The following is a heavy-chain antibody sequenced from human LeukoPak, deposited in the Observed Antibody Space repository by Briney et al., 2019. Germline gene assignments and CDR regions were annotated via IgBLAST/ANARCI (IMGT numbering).Heavy chain of an antibody. V-gene: IGHV1-2*02. CDR1: GYTFTGYY. J-gene: IGHJ4*02. D-gene: IGHD6-19*01. Sequence: ASVKVSCKASGYTFTGYYMHWVRQAPGQGLEWMGWINPNSGGTNYAQKFQGRVTMTRDTSISIAYMEPSRLRSDDTAVYYCARDALRIAVAGTMLAPTVHYWGQGTLVTVSS. CDR2: INPNSGGT. CDR3: ARDALRIAVAGTMLAPTVHY.